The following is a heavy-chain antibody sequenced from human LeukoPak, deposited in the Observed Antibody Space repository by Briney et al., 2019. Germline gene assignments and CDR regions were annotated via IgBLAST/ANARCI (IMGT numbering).Heavy chain of an antibody. J-gene: IGHJ4*02. CDR1: GFTFSSYG. Sequence: PGGSLRLSCAASGFTFSSYGMHWVRQAPGKGLEWVAVIWYDGSNKYYADSVKGRFTISRDNSKNTLYLQMNSLRAEDTAVYCCARVSDSSSWYVPDYWGQGTLVTVSS. CDR3: ARVSDSSSWYVPDY. CDR2: IWYDGSNK. D-gene: IGHD6-13*01. V-gene: IGHV3-33*01.